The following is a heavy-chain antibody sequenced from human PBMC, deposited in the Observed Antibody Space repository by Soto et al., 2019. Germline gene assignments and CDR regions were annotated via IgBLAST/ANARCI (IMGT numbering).Heavy chain of an antibody. Sequence: QVQLVESGGGVVQPGRSLRLSCAASGFIFSSYAMHWVRQAPGEGLEWVAVFSYDGSNKYYEDSVKGRFTIFRDNSNNTLYLQMNSLRAEDTAVYYCARSSGGYTAMAYFDYWGQGTLVTVSS. V-gene: IGHV3-30-3*01. J-gene: IGHJ4*02. CDR1: GFIFSSYA. CDR2: FSYDGSNK. CDR3: ARSSGGYTAMAYFDY. D-gene: IGHD5-18*01.